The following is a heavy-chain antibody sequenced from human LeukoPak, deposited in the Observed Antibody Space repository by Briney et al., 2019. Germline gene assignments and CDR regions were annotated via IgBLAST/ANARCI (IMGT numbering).Heavy chain of an antibody. J-gene: IGHJ4*02. CDR1: GFTVSSNY. Sequence: GGSLRLSCAASGFTVSSNYMNWVRQAPGKGLEWVSIIYSGGDTYYADSVKGRFTISRDNSKNNLYLQMNSLRPEDTAVCYCTRGPGSTWYSDYWGQGTLVTVSS. CDR2: IYSGGDT. D-gene: IGHD6-13*01. CDR3: TRGPGSTWYSDY. V-gene: IGHV3-53*05.